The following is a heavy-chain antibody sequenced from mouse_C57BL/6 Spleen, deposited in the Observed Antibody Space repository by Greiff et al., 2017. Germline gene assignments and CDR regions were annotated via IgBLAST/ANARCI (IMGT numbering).Heavy chain of an antibody. CDR3: ERHGSSYGFAY. CDR1: GYAFSSSW. J-gene: IGHJ3*01. D-gene: IGHD1-1*01. Sequence: VQLQQSGPELVKPGASVKISCKASGYAFSSSWMNWVKQRPGKGLEWIGRIYPGDGDTNYNGKFKGKATLTADKSSSTAYMQLSSLTSEDSAVYFGERHGSSYGFAYWGQGTRVTVSA. CDR2: IYPGDGDT. V-gene: IGHV1-82*01.